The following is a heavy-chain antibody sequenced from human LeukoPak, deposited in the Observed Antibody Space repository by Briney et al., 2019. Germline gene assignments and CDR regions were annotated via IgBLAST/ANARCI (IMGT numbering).Heavy chain of an antibody. CDR2: MWHDGSHK. CDR3: AREFFGSGSYPDF. D-gene: IGHD3-10*01. CDR1: GFSFNTYA. J-gene: IGHJ4*02. V-gene: IGHV3-33*01. Sequence: PGGSLRLSCAASGFSFNTYAMHWVRQAPGQGLEWVALMWHDGSHKFYSNSVRGQFTISRDNSKNTVYLQMNNLRPEDTAVYYCAREFFGSGSYPDFWGQGTRVTVSS.